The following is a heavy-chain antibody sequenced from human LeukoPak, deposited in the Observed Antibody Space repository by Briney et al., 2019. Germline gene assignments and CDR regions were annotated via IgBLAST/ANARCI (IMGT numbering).Heavy chain of an antibody. Sequence: GGSLRLSCAASGFTSSSYGMHWVRQAPGKGLEWVAVISYDGSNKYYADSVKGRFTISRDNSKNTLYLQMNSLRAEDTAVYYCAKVHLWELLDYWGQGTLVTVSS. CDR2: ISYDGSNK. CDR1: GFTSSSYG. D-gene: IGHD1-26*01. J-gene: IGHJ4*02. CDR3: AKVHLWELLDY. V-gene: IGHV3-30*18.